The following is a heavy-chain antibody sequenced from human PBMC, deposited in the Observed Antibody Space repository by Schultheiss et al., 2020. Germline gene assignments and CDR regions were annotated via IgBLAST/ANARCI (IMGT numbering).Heavy chain of an antibody. J-gene: IGHJ4*02. V-gene: IGHV4-4*02. D-gene: IGHD4-17*01. Sequence: SETLSLTCAVSGGSISTSSWWSWVRQPPGKGLEWIGEIYHSGSTNYNPSLKSRVTISVDKSKNQFSLKLTSVTAADTAVYYCARKDYGADGTFDYWGQGTLVTVS. CDR1: GGSISTSSW. CDR3: ARKDYGADGTFDY. CDR2: IYHSGST.